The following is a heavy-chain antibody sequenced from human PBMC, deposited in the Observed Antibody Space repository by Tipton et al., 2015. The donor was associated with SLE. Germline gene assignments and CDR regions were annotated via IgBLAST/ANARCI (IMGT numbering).Heavy chain of an antibody. J-gene: IGHJ4*02. CDR2: ISTSSTTI. CDR1: GFTFSSHA. V-gene: IGHV3-48*02. Sequence: SLRLSCAASGFTFSSHAMNWVRQAPGKGLDWISYISTSSTTIYYADSVKGRFTISRDDAKNSLYLQMNSLRDDDTAVYYCAKDSGNQDYWGQGTLVTVSS. CDR3: AKDSGNQDY. D-gene: IGHD4-23*01.